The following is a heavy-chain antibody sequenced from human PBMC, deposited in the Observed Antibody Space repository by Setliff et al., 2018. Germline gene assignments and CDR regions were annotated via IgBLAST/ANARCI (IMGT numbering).Heavy chain of an antibody. J-gene: IGHJ4*02. Sequence: ASVKVSCKASGYTFSANAIHWVRQAPGQRLEWMGWISPYYGSTNYAQKFQGRVTMTTDTSTSTAYMELTSLTSDDTAVYYCARGPLDFVVTPAAAKFDYWGQGTLVTVSS. CDR1: GYTFSANA. V-gene: IGHV1-18*01. CDR2: ISPYYGST. CDR3: ARGPLDFVVTPAAAKFDY. D-gene: IGHD2-2*01.